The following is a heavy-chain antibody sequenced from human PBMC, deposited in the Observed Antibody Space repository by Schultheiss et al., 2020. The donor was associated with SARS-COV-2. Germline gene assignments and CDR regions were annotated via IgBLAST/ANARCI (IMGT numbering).Heavy chain of an antibody. CDR1: GGSISSYY. J-gene: IGHJ4*02. V-gene: IGHV4-59*12. CDR3: ARDGDSYGFSPFDY. D-gene: IGHD5-18*01. Sequence: SETLSLTCTVSGGSISSYYWSWIRQPPGKGLECIGYIYYSGSTNYNPSLKSRVTISVDKSKNQFSLKLSSVTAADTAVYYCARDGDSYGFSPFDYWGQGTLVTVSS. CDR2: IYYSGST.